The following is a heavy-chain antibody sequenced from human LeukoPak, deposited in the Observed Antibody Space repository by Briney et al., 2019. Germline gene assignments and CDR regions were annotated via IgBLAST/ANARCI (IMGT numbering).Heavy chain of an antibody. Sequence: GGSLRLSCAASEFTFTTYAMSWVRQAPGKGLEWVSSVSAGATTWYAGSVRGRFIIPRDNSKNTLYLQMNSLRVEDSALYYCVRAAGICSGSSCYPNWFDRWGQGTLVTASS. J-gene: IGHJ5*02. CDR2: VSAGATT. CDR1: EFTFTTYA. V-gene: IGHV3-23*01. D-gene: IGHD2-15*01. CDR3: VRAAGICSGSSCYPNWFDR.